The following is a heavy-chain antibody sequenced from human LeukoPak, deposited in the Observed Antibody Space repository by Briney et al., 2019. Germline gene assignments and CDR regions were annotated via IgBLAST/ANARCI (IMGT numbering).Heavy chain of an antibody. CDR2: ISGGGGST. V-gene: IGHV3-23*01. J-gene: IGHJ4*02. Sequence: GGSLRLSCAASGFTFISYAMSWVRQAPGKGLEWVSPISGGGGSTYYADSVKGRFTISRDNSKNTLYLQMNSLRAEDTAVYYCAKIGRAFRYSDYWGQGTLVTVSS. CDR3: AKIGRAFRYSDY. D-gene: IGHD3-9*01. CDR1: GFTFISYA.